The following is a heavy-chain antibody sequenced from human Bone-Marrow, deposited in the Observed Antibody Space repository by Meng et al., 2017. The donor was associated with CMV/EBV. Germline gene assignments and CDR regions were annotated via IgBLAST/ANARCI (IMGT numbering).Heavy chain of an antibody. CDR1: GFTFSSYE. V-gene: IGHV3-48*03. Sequence: GESLKISCAASGFTFSSYEMNWVCQAPGKGLEWVSYISSSGSTIYYADSVKGRFTISRDNAKNSLYLQMNSLRAEDTAVYYCARVGGGSYYSVIHYYGMDVWGQGTTVTVSS. CDR3: ARVGGGSYYSVIHYYGMDV. D-gene: IGHD1-26*01. J-gene: IGHJ6*02. CDR2: ISSSGSTI.